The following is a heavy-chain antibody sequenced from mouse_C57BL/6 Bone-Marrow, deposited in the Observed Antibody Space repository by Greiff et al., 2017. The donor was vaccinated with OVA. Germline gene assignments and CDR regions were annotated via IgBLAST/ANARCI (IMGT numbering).Heavy chain of an antibody. J-gene: IGHJ2*01. CDR1: GYTFTDYY. Sequence: VKLQESGAELVRPGASVKLSCKASGYTFTDYYINWVKQRPGQGLEWIARIYPGSGNTYYNEKFKGKATLTAEKSSSTAYMQLSSLTSEDSAVYFCARGDYWGQGTTLTVSS. CDR2: IYPGSGNT. V-gene: IGHV1-76*01. CDR3: ARGDY.